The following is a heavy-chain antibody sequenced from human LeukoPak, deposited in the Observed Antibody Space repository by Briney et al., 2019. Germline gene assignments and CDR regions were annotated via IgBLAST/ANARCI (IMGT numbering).Heavy chain of an antibody. CDR2: IIPIFGTA. Sequence: RRASVKVSCKASGGTFSSYAISWVRQAPGQGLEWMGGIIPIFGTANYAQKFQGGVTITTDESTSTAYMELSSLRSEDTAVYYCARGGGHCSSTSCPIRAYYYYYMDVWGKGTTVTVSS. CDR1: GGTFSSYA. D-gene: IGHD2-2*01. J-gene: IGHJ6*03. CDR3: ARGGGHCSSTSCPIRAYYYYYMDV. V-gene: IGHV1-69*05.